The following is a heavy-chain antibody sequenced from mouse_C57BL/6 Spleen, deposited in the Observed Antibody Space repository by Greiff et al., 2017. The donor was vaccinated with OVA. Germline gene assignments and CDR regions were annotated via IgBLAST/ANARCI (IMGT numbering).Heavy chain of an antibody. CDR3: ARDSSAWFAY. J-gene: IGHJ3*01. D-gene: IGHD3-2*02. V-gene: IGHV1-53*01. Sequence: QVHVKQSGTELVKPGASVKLSCKASGYTFTSYWMHWVKQRPGQGLEWIGNINPSNGGTNYNEKFKSKAILTVDKSSSTAYMQLSSLTSEDSAVYYCARDSSAWFAYWGQGTLVTVSA. CDR1: GYTFTSYW. CDR2: INPSNGGT.